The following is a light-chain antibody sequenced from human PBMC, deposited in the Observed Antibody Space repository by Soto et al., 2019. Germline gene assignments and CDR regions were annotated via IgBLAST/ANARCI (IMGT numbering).Light chain of an antibody. CDR2: GNS. CDR1: SSNTGVGYD. V-gene: IGLV1-40*01. Sequence: QSVLTQPPSVSGAPGQRVTISCTGSSSNTGVGYDVHWYQHLPGTAPKLLIHGNSNRPSGVPDRFSGSKSGTSASLAITGLQAEDEADYYCQSYDSSLRGGVFGGGTKLTVL. CDR3: QSYDSSLRGGV. J-gene: IGLJ3*02.